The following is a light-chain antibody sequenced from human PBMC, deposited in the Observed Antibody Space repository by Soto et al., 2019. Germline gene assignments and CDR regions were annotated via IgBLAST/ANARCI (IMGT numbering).Light chain of an antibody. J-gene: IGLJ1*01. CDR3: QSYDSSNYV. Sequence: NFMLTQPHSVSESPGKTVTMSCTRSSGSIASNYVQWYQQRPGSAPTTVIYEDNQRPSGVPDRFSGSIDSSSNSASLTISGLKTEDEADYYCQSYDSSNYVFGTGTKVTVL. CDR2: EDN. V-gene: IGLV6-57*04. CDR1: SGSIASNY.